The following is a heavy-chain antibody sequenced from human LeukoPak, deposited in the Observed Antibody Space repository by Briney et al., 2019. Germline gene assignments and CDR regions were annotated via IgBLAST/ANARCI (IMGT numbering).Heavy chain of an antibody. Sequence: GGSLRLSCTASGPTFSTSGFNWVRQAPGKGLEWVASIGPTGSDRYHADSIKGRFTISRDNANNFLYLQMNSLRAEDMAVYYCVRDFMGMGGTTAYLHHWGQGTLVTVSS. V-gene: IGHV3-21*06. D-gene: IGHD1-1*01. CDR2: IGPTGSDR. J-gene: IGHJ1*01. CDR1: GPTFSTSG. CDR3: VRDFMGMGGTTAYLHH.